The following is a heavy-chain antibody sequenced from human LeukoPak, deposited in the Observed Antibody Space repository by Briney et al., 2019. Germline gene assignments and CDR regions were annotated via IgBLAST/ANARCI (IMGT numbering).Heavy chain of an antibody. Sequence: PGGSLRLSCAASGFTISSYAMSWVRQAPGKGLEWVSAMSAGGSTYFADSVKGRFTISRDNSKNTLYLQMNSLRAEDTAVYYCARNWGSFDYWGQGTLVTVSS. CDR2: MSAGGST. J-gene: IGHJ4*02. D-gene: IGHD7-27*01. V-gene: IGHV3-23*01. CDR3: ARNWGSFDY. CDR1: GFTISSYA.